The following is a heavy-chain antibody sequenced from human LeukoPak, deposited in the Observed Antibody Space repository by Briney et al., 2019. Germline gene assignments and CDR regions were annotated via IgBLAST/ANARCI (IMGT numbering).Heavy chain of an antibody. V-gene: IGHV5-51*04. CDR2: IYPGDSDT. CDR1: GYSFTSYW. CDR3: ARSSSVSGDFDY. Sequence: GESLKISCKGSGYSFTSYWIGWVRQMPGKGLEWMGFIYPGDSDTRYSPSFQGQVTISGDKPISTAYLQWSSLKASDTAMYYCARSSSVSGDFDYWGQGTLVTVSS. D-gene: IGHD6-19*01. J-gene: IGHJ4*02.